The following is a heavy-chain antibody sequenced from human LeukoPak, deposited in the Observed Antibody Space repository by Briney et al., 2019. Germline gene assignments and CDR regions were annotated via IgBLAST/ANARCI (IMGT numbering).Heavy chain of an antibody. CDR3: AKFLWFGELWGFDY. Sequence: PGGSLRLSCAASGFTFSSYGMHWVRQAPGKGLEWVAVISYDGSNKYYADSVKGRFTISRDNSKNTLYLQMNSLRAEDTAVYYCAKFLWFGELWGFDYWGQGTLVTVSS. CDR1: GFTFSSYG. CDR2: ISYDGSNK. V-gene: IGHV3-30*18. J-gene: IGHJ4*02. D-gene: IGHD3-10*01.